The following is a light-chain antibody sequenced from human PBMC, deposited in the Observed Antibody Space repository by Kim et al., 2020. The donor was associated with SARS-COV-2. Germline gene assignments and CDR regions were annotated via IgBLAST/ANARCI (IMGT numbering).Light chain of an antibody. CDR2: WAS. J-gene: IGKJ2*03. V-gene: IGKV4-1*01. CDR1: QTVLYNSNNKNY. CDR3: QQYYSTPPS. Sequence: ATLNCKSGQTVLYNSNNKNYLAWYQQKPGQAPKLLIYWASIRESGVSDRFSGSGSETDFTLTISSLQAEDVAVYYCQQYYSTPPSFGQGTKLEI.